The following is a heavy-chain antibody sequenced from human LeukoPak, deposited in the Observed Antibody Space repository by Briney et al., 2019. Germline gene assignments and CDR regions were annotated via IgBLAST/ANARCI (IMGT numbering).Heavy chain of an antibody. Sequence: GASVKVSCKASVGTIIDYAISWVRHAPGRGREWMGKIIPVRGLTDYAQKFRGRVTLTADKSTSTAYMELIGLTSEDTAVYYCATDPTVMARRGGFFDLWGQGTLVTVSS. D-gene: IGHD4-17*01. CDR1: VGTIIDYA. CDR2: IIPVRGLT. V-gene: IGHV1-69*04. J-gene: IGHJ5*02. CDR3: ATDPTVMARRGGFFDL.